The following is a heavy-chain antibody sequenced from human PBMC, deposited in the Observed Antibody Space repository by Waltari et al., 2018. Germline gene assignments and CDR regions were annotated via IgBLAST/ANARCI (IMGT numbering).Heavy chain of an antibody. Sequence: EVQLVESGGGLVQPGQSLRLSCTTSGFTFGDYVMTWVRQAPGQGLEWVGLIRDKGYGGTAEYGASVKGRFTISRDDSKGIVYLQMDSLKTEDTAVYFCTRNVFSDYWGQGSLVTVSS. J-gene: IGHJ4*02. CDR2: IRDKGYGGTA. CDR3: TRNVFSDY. CDR1: GFTFGDYV. V-gene: IGHV3-49*04.